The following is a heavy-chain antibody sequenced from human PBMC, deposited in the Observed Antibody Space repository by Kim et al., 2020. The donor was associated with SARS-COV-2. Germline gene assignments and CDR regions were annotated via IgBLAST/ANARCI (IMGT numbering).Heavy chain of an antibody. Sequence: GGSLRLSCAASGFTFSSYAMHWVRQAPGKGLEYVSAISSNGGSTYYANSVKGRFTISRDNSKNTLYLQMGSLRAEDMAVYYCARAVIVGGGTDVWGHGTT. CDR1: GFTFSSYA. CDR3: ARAVIVGGGTDV. D-gene: IGHD1-26*01. V-gene: IGHV3-64*01. CDR2: ISSNGGST. J-gene: IGHJ6*02.